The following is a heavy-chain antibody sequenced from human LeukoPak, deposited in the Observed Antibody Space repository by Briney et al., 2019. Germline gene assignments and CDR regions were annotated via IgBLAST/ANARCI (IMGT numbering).Heavy chain of an antibody. V-gene: IGHV4-4*02. J-gene: IGHJ6*03. D-gene: IGHD6-6*01. CDR3: ARDVWYSSSSPQHYYYMDV. Sequence: PSGTLSLTCAVSGGSISSSNWWSWVRQPPGKGLEWIGEIYHSGSTYYNPSLKSRVTISVDTSKNQFSLKLSSVTAADTAVYYCARDVWYSSSSPQHYYYMDVWGKGTTVTVSS. CDR1: GGSISSSNW. CDR2: IYHSGST.